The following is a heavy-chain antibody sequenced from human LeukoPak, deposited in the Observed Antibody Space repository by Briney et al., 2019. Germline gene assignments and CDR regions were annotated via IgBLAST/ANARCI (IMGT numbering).Heavy chain of an antibody. D-gene: IGHD3-16*01. V-gene: IGHV3-30*03. CDR2: ISYDGSNK. CDR1: GFTFSSYG. CDR3: ARVGRGYY. J-gene: IGHJ4*02. Sequence: SGGSLRLSCAASGFTFSSYGMHWVRQAPGKGLEWVAVISYDGSNKYYADSVKGRFTISRDNSKNTLYLQMNSLRAEDTAVYYCARVGRGYYWGQGTLVTVSS.